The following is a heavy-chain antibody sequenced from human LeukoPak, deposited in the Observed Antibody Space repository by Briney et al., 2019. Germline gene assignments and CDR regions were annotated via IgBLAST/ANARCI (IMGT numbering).Heavy chain of an antibody. CDR1: GGSISSSSYY. CDR2: IYYSGST. V-gene: IGHV4-39*01. CDR3: ARQVGDNGYDSEYFDY. D-gene: IGHD5-12*01. Sequence: SETLSLTCTVSGGSISSSSYYWGWIRQPPGKGLEWIGSIYYSGSTYYNPSLKSRVTISVDTSKDQFSLKLSSVTAADTAVYYCARQVGDNGYDSEYFDYWGQGTLVTVSS. J-gene: IGHJ4*02.